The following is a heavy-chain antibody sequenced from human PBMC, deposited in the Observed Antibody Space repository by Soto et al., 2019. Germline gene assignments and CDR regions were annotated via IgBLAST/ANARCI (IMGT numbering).Heavy chain of an antibody. CDR2: IYYSGST. Sequence: SETLSLTCTVSGGSISSYYWSWIRQPPGKGLEWIGYIYYSGSTNYNPSLKSRVTISVDTSKNQFSLKLNSVTAADTALYCCAGHSLQQSFTYWGQGTQVTVSS. V-gene: IGHV4-59*08. CDR3: AGHSLQQSFTY. CDR1: GGSISSYY. J-gene: IGHJ4*02. D-gene: IGHD6-13*01.